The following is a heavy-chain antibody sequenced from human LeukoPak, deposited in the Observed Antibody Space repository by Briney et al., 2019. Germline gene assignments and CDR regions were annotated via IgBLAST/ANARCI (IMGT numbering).Heavy chain of an antibody. J-gene: IGHJ4*02. CDR1: GFTFSSYW. V-gene: IGHV3-7*01. Sequence: GGSLRLSCAASGFTFSSYWMNWVRQAPGKGLEWVANMNQDGSQKYYVDSVKGRCTISRDNAKNSLYLQMNSLRAEDTAVYYCARDLGSDYWGQGTLVTVSS. D-gene: IGHD1-26*01. CDR2: MNQDGSQK. CDR3: ARDLGSDY.